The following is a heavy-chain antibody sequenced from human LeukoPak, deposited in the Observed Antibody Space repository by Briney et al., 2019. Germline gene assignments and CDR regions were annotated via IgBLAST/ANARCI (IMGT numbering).Heavy chain of an antibody. CDR1: GFTFSSYA. Sequence: GGPLRLSCAASGFTFSSYAMHWVRQAPGKGLEWVAVISYDGSNKYYADSVKGRFTISRDNSKNTLYLQMNSLRAEDTAVYYCARVSAVADNYYYGMDVWGQGTTVTVSS. CDR2: ISYDGSNK. CDR3: ARVSAVADNYYYGMDV. D-gene: IGHD6-19*01. J-gene: IGHJ6*02. V-gene: IGHV3-30-3*01.